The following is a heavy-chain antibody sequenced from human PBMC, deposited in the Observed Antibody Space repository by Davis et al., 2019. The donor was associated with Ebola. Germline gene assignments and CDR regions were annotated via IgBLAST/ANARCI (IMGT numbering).Heavy chain of an antibody. CDR3: ARGPAAGSNWFDT. D-gene: IGHD6-13*01. Sequence: PSETLSPTFTVPGGSISRGSYYWSWIRQPTGKGLEWIGYIYHSGSTYYNPSLKSRVTISVDRSKNQFSLKLSSVTAADTAVYYCARGPAAGSNWFDTWGQGTLVTVSS. CDR2: IYHSGST. V-gene: IGHV4-30-2*01. CDR1: GGSISRGSYY. J-gene: IGHJ5*02.